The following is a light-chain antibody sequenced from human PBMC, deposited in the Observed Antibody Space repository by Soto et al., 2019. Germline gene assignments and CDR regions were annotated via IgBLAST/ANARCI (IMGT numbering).Light chain of an antibody. CDR1: QSLSNNF. Sequence: EIVLTQSPGTLSLSPGERATLSCRASQSLSNNFLAWYQQKPGQAPRLLIYGATSRATGVPDRFSGSGSGTDFTLTINRLEPEDFAVYYCQQYGSTPVTFGQGTNVDIK. V-gene: IGKV3-20*01. J-gene: IGKJ1*01. CDR3: QQYGSTPVT. CDR2: GAT.